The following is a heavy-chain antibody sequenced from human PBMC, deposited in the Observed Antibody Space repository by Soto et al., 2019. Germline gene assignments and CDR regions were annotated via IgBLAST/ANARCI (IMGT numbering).Heavy chain of an antibody. J-gene: IGHJ4*02. D-gene: IGHD2-2*01. V-gene: IGHV4-39*01. CDR3: ARHGDDSFGSSTSCPELDY. CDR1: GGSISSGTFY. CDR2: FYHSGNT. Sequence: QLQLQESGPGLLKPSETLSLTCSVSGGSISSGTFYWGWIRQAPGKGLEWIGNFYHSGNTYYNPSVKGRFTISADKSKNQFSLKLNSVTAADTAVYYCARHGDDSFGSSTSCPELDYWGQGTLVTVSS.